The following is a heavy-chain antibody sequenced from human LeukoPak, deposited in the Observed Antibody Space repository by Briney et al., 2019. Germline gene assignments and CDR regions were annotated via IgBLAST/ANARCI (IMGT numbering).Heavy chain of an antibody. CDR3: AKGGRDY. CDR2: ISGSGGST. V-gene: IGHV3-23*01. CDR1: GFTFSSYA. D-gene: IGHD5-12*01. J-gene: IGHJ4*02. Sequence: GGSLRLSCAASGFTFSSYAMSWVRQAAGKGLEWGSAISGSGGSTYYADSVNGRFTISRDNSKDTLYLQMNSLRAEETAVYYCAKGGRDYWGEGTLVTVSS.